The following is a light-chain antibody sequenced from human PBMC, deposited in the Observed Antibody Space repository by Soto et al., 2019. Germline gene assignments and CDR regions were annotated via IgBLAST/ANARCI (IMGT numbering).Light chain of an antibody. CDR1: QSVLYSSNNKNY. V-gene: IGKV4-1*01. Sequence: DIVMTQSPDSLAVSLGERATINCKSSQSVLYSSNNKNYLAWYQQKPGQPPNLLIYWASTRQSGVPERFSGSGSGTDFTLTISSLQAEDVAGYYCQQYYNTPPTFGQGTKVEIK. J-gene: IGKJ1*01. CDR2: WAS. CDR3: QQYYNTPPT.